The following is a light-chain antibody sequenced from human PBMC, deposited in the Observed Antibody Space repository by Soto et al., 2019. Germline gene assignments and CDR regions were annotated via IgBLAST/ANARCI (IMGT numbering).Light chain of an antibody. V-gene: IGLV1-40*01. CDR3: PSYDSSLSGPWV. CDR1: SSNIGAGYD. CDR2: GNS. Sequence: QSVLTQPPSVSGAPGQRVTISCTGSSSNIGAGYDVHWYQQLPGTAPKLLIYGNSNRPSGVPDRFSGSKSGTSACLAITGFQAEDEADYYCPSYDSSLSGPWVFGGGTKLTVL. J-gene: IGLJ3*02.